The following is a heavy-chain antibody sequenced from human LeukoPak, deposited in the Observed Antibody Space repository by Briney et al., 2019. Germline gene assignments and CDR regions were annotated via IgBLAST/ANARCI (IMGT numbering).Heavy chain of an antibody. V-gene: IGHV1-69*13. CDR1: GDTFTDRH. CDR2: IIPIFGTA. CDR3: ARDRRDYYYMDV. Sequence: GASVKVSCRASGDTFTDRHFHWVRQAPGQGLEWMGGIIPIFGTANYAQKFQGRVTITADESTSTAYMELSSLRSEDTAVYYCARDRRDYYYMDVWGKGTTVTVSS. J-gene: IGHJ6*03.